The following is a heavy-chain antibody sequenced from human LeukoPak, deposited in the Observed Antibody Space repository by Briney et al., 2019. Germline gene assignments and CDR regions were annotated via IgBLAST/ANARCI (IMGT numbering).Heavy chain of an antibody. CDR3: TRAGGGYYDSSGNDY. CDR2: IRSKAYGGTT. Sequence: GGSLRLSCTASGFTFGDYAMSWVRQAPGKGLEWVGFIRSKAYGGTTEYAASVKGRFTTSRDDSKSIASLQMNSLKTEDTAVYYCTRAGGGYYDSSGNDYWGQGTLVTVSS. CDR1: GFTFGDYA. V-gene: IGHV3-49*04. J-gene: IGHJ4*02. D-gene: IGHD3-22*01.